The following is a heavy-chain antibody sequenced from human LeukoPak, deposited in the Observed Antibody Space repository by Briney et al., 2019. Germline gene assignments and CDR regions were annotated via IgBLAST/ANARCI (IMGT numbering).Heavy chain of an antibody. CDR1: GFTVSSNY. CDR2: IYSGGST. CDR3: ARDHNYYGSGSYYLH. Sequence: GGSLRLSCAASGFTVSSNYMSWVRQAPGKGLEWVSVIYSGGSTYYADSVKGRFTISRDNSKNTLYLQMNSLRAGDTAVYYCARDHNYYGSGSYYLHWGQGTLVTVSS. D-gene: IGHD3-10*01. J-gene: IGHJ4*02. V-gene: IGHV3-53*01.